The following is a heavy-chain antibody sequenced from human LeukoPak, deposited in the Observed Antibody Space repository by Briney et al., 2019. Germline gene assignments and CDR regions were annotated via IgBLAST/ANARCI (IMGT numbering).Heavy chain of an antibody. CDR3: AKDHYWSIDY. J-gene: IGHJ4*02. CDR1: GFTFSNYA. Sequence: GGSLRLSCAASGFTFSNYAMDWVRQAPGKGLEWVSAISGTSGKTYYADSVKGRFTISRDNSKNTLYLQMNSLRAEDTGVYYCAKDHYWSIDYWGRGTLVTVSS. CDR2: ISGTSGKT. D-gene: IGHD3-3*01. V-gene: IGHV3-23*01.